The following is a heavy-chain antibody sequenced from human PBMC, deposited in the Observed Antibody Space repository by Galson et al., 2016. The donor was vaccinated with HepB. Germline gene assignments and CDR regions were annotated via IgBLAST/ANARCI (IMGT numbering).Heavy chain of an antibody. V-gene: IGHV2-70*11. CDR1: GFSLSTSGMC. CDR3: ARRSGYDLGCAFDI. CDR2: IDWDDDK. D-gene: IGHD5-12*01. J-gene: IGHJ3*02. Sequence: PALVKPTQTLTLTCTFSGFSLSTSGMCVSWIRQPPGKALEWLARIDWDDDKYYSISLKTRLTISKDTSKNQVGLTMTNMDPVDTATYYCARRSGYDLGCAFDIWGQGTMVTVSS.